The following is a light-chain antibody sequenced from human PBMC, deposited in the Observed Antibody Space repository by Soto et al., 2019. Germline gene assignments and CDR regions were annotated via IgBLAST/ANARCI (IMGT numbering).Light chain of an antibody. CDR3: LQDHDDSWT. J-gene: IGKJ1*01. Sequence: QMAQSPSSLSASVGDRISITCRASHTASNYVNWYQQKPGKAPTLLISATSTLQSGVPSRFRGSRSGTEFTLTVSSLQPEDFATYYCLQDHDDSWTFGQGTKVDIK. V-gene: IGKV1-6*01. CDR1: HTASNY. CDR2: ATS.